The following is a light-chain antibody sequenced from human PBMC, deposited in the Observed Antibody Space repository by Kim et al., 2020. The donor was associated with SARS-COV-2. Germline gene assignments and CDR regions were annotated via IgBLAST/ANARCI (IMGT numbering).Light chain of an antibody. J-gene: IGKJ1*01. Sequence: DIQMTQSPSTLSASVGDRVTLTCRASQSVSRWLAWYQQKPGKAPKLLIYDGSNLQSGVPSRFSGSGSGTEFTLTISSLQPDDCASYYCQHRQTFGQGTKVDIK. CDR1: QSVSRW. CDR3: QHRQT. V-gene: IGKV1-5*01. CDR2: DGS.